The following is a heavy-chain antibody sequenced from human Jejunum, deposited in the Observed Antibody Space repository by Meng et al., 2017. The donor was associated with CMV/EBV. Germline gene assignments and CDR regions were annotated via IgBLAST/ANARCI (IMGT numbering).Heavy chain of an antibody. Sequence: VKVWHAGAEVKKPGSSVKVSCTSSGGSVNNYAINWVRQAPGQGLEWMGGIIPIFRTPQYAQKFQGRLTITADGPTGTTFMELSSLTSDDTAIYYCARGFSNGYQPFDYWGQGTLVTVSS. CDR2: IIPIFRTP. CDR1: GGSVNNYA. D-gene: IGHD2-2*01. CDR3: ARGFSNGYQPFDY. J-gene: IGHJ4*02. V-gene: IGHV1-69*12.